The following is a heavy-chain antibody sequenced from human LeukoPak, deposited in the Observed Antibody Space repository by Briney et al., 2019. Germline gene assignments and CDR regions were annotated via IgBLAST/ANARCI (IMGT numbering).Heavy chain of an antibody. CDR2: INPNSGDT. Sequence: GASVKVSCKASGFTFTCYYMHWVRQAPGQGLEWMGWINPNSGDTNYAQKFQGRVTMTRDTSISTAYMELSRLRSDDTAVYYCAKDGGRGYNYGLYYFDYWGQGTLVTVSS. D-gene: IGHD5-18*01. J-gene: IGHJ4*02. CDR3: AKDGGRGYNYGLYYFDY. V-gene: IGHV1-2*02. CDR1: GFTFTCYY.